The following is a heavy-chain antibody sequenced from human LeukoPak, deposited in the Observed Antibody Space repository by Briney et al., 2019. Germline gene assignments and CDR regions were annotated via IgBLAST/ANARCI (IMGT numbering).Heavy chain of an antibody. CDR3: ARDYDSSGYYPPINWFDP. Sequence: ASVKVSCKESVGTFSSYAISWVRQAPGQGLEWMGGIIPIFGTANYAQKFQGRVTITADESTSTAYMELSSLRSEDTAVYYCARDYDSSGYYPPINWFDPWGQGTLVTVSS. CDR1: VGTFSSYA. CDR2: IIPIFGTA. J-gene: IGHJ5*02. V-gene: IGHV1-69*13. D-gene: IGHD3-22*01.